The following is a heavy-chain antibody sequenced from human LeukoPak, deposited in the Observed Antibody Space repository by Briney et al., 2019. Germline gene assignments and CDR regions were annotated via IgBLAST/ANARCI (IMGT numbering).Heavy chain of an antibody. J-gene: IGHJ6*02. Sequence: GGSLRLSCAASGFTFSSYSMNWVRQAPGKGLEWVSYISSSSSTIYYADSVKGRFTISRDNAKNSLYLQMNSPRDEDTAVYYCARDGEGYCSSTSCYIYYYYYGMDVWGQGTTVTVSS. CDR2: ISSSSSTI. V-gene: IGHV3-48*02. CDR3: ARDGEGYCSSTSCYIYYYYYGMDV. CDR1: GFTFSSYS. D-gene: IGHD2-2*02.